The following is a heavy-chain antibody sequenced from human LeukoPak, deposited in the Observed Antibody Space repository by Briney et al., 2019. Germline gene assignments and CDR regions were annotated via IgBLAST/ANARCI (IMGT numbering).Heavy chain of an antibody. D-gene: IGHD5-24*01. CDR3: ARDVLRDGYNFYYFDY. Sequence: SVKVFCKASGGTFSSYAISWVRQAPGQGLEWMGRIIPILGTANYAQKFQGRVTITTDESTSTAYMELSSLRSEDTAVYYCARDVLRDGYNFYYFDYWGQGTLVTVSS. J-gene: IGHJ4*02. CDR2: IIPILGTA. V-gene: IGHV1-69*11. CDR1: GGTFSSYA.